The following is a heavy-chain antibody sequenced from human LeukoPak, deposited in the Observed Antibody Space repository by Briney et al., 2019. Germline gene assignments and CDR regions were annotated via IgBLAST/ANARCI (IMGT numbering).Heavy chain of an antibody. CDR2: IYHSGST. D-gene: IGHD2-21*01. V-gene: IGHV4-4*02. CDR3: ARANCGGDCLPDY. Sequence: SETLSLTCAVSGGSINSNNWWSWVRQPPGKGLEWIGEIYHSGSTNYNPSLKSRVTISVDKSKNQFSLKLSSVTAADTAVYYCARANCGGDCLPDYWGQGTLVTVSS. CDR1: GGSINSNNW. J-gene: IGHJ4*02.